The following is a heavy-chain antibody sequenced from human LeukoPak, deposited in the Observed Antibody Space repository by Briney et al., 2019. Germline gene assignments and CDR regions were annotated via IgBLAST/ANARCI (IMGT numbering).Heavy chain of an antibody. J-gene: IGHJ3*02. CDR3: VRLQPNTGEWAFDI. V-gene: IGHV4-59*01. CDR2: ISNSGST. D-gene: IGHD1-1*01. CDR1: GGSISSYY. Sequence: SETLSLTCTVSGGSISSYYWSWIRQPPGEGLEWIGYISNSGSTNYNPSLKSRVTISPHTSKNQLSLKLNSVTAADTAVYHCVRLQPNTGEWAFDIWGQGTMVSVSS.